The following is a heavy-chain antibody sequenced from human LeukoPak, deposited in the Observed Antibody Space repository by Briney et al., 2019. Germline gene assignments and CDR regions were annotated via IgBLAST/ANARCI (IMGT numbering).Heavy chain of an antibody. CDR1: GYTFTNFW. V-gene: IGHV5-51*01. Sequence: GKSLKISCKASGYTFTNFWIGWVRQMPGKGLEWMGIIYPSDSDTRYSPSFQGQVTISADKSISTAYLQWSSLKASDTAMYYCGRRAARPRAEIDYWGQGPRVTVSS. CDR2: IYPSDSDT. J-gene: IGHJ4*02. CDR3: GRRAARPRAEIDY. D-gene: IGHD6-6*01.